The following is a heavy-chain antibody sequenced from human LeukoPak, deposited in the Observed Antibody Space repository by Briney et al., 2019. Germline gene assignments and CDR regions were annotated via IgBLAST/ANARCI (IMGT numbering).Heavy chain of an antibody. J-gene: IGHJ4*02. D-gene: IGHD3-22*01. CDR2: IIPIFGTA. CDR3: ARDSTYYYDSSGYYLSYFDY. V-gene: IGHV1-69*06. Sequence: GASVKVSCKASGYTFTGYYMHWVRQAPGQGLEWMGGIIPIFGTANYAQKFQGRVTITADKSTSIAYMELSSLRSEDTAVYYCARDSTYYYDSSGYYLSYFDYWGQGTLVTVSS. CDR1: GYTFTGYY.